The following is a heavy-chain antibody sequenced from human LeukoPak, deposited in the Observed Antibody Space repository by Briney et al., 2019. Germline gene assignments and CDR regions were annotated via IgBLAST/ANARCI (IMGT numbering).Heavy chain of an antibody. J-gene: IGHJ3*02. D-gene: IGHD1-26*01. CDR2: IYTTGGT. V-gene: IGHV4-4*07. Sequence: SETLTLTCTVSGGSISSYYWSWIRQPAGKGLEWIGRIYTTGGTVYNPSLKSRVTMSVDTSKNQFSLKLSSVTAADTAVYYCARQGSGGRAFDICGQGTMVTASS. CDR1: GGSISSYY. CDR3: ARQGSGGRAFDI.